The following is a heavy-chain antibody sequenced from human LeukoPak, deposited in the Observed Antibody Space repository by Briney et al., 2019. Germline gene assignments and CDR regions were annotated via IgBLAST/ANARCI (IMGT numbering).Heavy chain of an antibody. V-gene: IGHV3-7*01. CDR2: IKQDGSEK. J-gene: IGHJ6*02. CDR3: ARDGTTYYYDSSGYYHYYGMDV. Sequence: QPGGSLRLSCAASGFTFSGYWMSWVRQAPGKGLEWVANIKQDGSEKYYVDSVKGRFTISRDNAKNSLYLQMNSLRAEDTAVYYCARDGTTYYYDSSGYYHYYGMDVWGQGTTVTVSS. D-gene: IGHD3-22*01. CDR1: GFTFSGYW.